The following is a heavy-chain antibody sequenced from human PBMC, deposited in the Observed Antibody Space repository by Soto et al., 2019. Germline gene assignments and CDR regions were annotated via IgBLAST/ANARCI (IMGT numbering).Heavy chain of an antibody. CDR1: GGSFSGYY. CDR3: ARAGQGLYYYGSGSYFNWFDP. J-gene: IGHJ5*02. CDR2: INHSGST. D-gene: IGHD3-10*01. Sequence: SETLSLTCAVYGGSFSGYYWSWIRQPPGKGLEWIGEINHSGSTNYNPSLKSRVTISVDTSKNQFSLKLSSVTAADTAVYYCARAGQGLYYYGSGSYFNWFDPWGQGTLVTV. V-gene: IGHV4-34*01.